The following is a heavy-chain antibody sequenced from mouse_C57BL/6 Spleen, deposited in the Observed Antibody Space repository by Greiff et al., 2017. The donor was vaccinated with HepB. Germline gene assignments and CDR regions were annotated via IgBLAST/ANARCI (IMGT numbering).Heavy chain of an antibody. CDR1: GYTFTSYD. CDR3: ARFCNELYYARDY. V-gene: IGHV1-85*01. D-gene: IGHD2-1*01. J-gene: IGHJ4*01. CDR2: IYPRDGST. Sequence: VQLQQSGPELVKPGASVKLSCKASGYTFTSYDINWVKQRPGQGLEWIGWIYPRDGSTKYNEKFKGKATLTVDTSSSTADMELHSMTSEDSAVYFCARFCNELYYARDYWGQGTSVTVSS.